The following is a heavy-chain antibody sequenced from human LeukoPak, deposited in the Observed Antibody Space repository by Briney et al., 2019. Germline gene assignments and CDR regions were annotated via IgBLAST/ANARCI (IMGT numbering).Heavy chain of an antibody. CDR3: ARHNPRGYDVLGRVHFDY. Sequence: SETLSLTCTVSGVSISSSSYYWGWIRQPPGKGLEWIGTIYYSGSTYYNPSLKSRVTISVDTSKNQFSLKLSSVTAADTAVYYCARHNPRGYDVLGRVHFDYWGQGTLVTVSS. D-gene: IGHD5-12*01. J-gene: IGHJ4*02. V-gene: IGHV4-39*01. CDR2: IYYSGST. CDR1: GVSISSSSYY.